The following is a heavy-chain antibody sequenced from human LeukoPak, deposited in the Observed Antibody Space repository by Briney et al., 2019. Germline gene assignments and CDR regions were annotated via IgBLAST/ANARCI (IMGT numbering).Heavy chain of an antibody. CDR3: ARGLWYDFWSGYYTERYNWFDP. CDR1: GYTFTGYY. Sequence: ASVKVSCKASGYTFTGYYMHWVRQAPGQGLEWMGWINPNSGGTNYAQKFQGRVTMTRDTSISTAYMELSRLRSDDTAVYYCARGLWYDFWSGYYTERYNWFDPWGQGTLVTVSS. D-gene: IGHD3-3*01. J-gene: IGHJ5*02. V-gene: IGHV1-2*02. CDR2: INPNSGGT.